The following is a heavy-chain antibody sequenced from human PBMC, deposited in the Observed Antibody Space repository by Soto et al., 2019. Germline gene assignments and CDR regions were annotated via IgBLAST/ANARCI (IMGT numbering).Heavy chain of an antibody. CDR3: ARQGRYSSSFTDY. J-gene: IGHJ4*02. Sequence: QLQLQESGPGLVKPSETLSLTCTVSGGSISSSSYYWGWIRQPPGKGLEWIGSIYYSGSTYYNPSRKSRVTISGDTSKHQFSLKLSSVTAADTAVYYCARQGRYSSSFTDYWGQGTLVTVSS. D-gene: IGHD6-13*01. CDR1: GGSISSSSYY. V-gene: IGHV4-39*01. CDR2: IYYSGST.